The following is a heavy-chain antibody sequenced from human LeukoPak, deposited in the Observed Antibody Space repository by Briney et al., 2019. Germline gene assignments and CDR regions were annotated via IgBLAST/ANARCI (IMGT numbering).Heavy chain of an antibody. J-gene: IGHJ4*02. CDR3: ARQYSSGWDYFDY. CDR1: GGSISSYY. Sequence: PSETLSLTCTVSGGSISSYYWSWIRQPPGKGLEWIGYIYYSGSTNYNPSLKSRVTISVDTSKNQFSLKLSSVTAADTAVYYCARQYSSGWDYFDYWGQGTLVTLSS. D-gene: IGHD6-19*01. V-gene: IGHV4-59*08. CDR2: IYYSGST.